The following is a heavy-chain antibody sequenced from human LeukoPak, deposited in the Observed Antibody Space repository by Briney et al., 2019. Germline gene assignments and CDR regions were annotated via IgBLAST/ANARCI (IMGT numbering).Heavy chain of an antibody. CDR3: ARAFPGAYGSGRGYFDY. D-gene: IGHD3-10*01. CDR2: IYHSGST. V-gene: IGHV4-4*02. CDR1: GGSISSSNW. Sequence: PSGTLSLTCAVSGGSISSSNWWSWVRQPPGKGLEWIGEIYHSGSTNYNSSLKSRVTISVDKSKNQFSLKLSSVTAADTAVYYCARAFPGAYGSGRGYFDYWGQGTLVTVSS. J-gene: IGHJ4*02.